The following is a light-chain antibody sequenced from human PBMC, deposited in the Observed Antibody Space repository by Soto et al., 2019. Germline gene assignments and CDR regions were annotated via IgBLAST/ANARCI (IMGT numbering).Light chain of an antibody. J-gene: IGKJ5*01. CDR3: QQYKNWPL. Sequence: MMITQSPATLSVSPGERVTLSCRTSHSVNSHVAWYQQKPGQAPRLLLYGASTRATGIPVRLSGSGFGTEFTLPISSLQSEDFAVYYCQQYKNWPLFGQGTRLEIK. V-gene: IGKV3-15*01. CDR1: HSVNSH. CDR2: GAS.